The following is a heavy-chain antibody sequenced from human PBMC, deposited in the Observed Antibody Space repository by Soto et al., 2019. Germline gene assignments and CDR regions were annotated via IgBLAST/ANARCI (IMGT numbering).Heavy chain of an antibody. Sequence: QLQLQESGPGLVKPSETLSLTCTVSGGSISSSSYYWGWIRQPPGKGLEWIGSIYYSGSTYYNPSLKSRVTISVDTSKNQFSLKLSSVTAADTAVYYCARHIRGWYDYYYYGMDVWGQGTTVTVSS. CDR3: ARHIRGWYDYYYYGMDV. CDR2: IYYSGST. CDR1: GGSISSSSYY. D-gene: IGHD6-19*01. J-gene: IGHJ6*02. V-gene: IGHV4-39*01.